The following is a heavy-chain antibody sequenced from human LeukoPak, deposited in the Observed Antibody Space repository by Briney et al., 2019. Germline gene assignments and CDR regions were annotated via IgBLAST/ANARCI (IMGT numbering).Heavy chain of an antibody. Sequence: GGSLRLSCAPSGFTVSSNYMSWVRQAPGEGLGWLSFIYSSGSTYYADPVKGRFTISRDNSKNTLYLQMNSLRAEDTAVYYCAWGATDPFDYWGQGTLVTVSS. V-gene: IGHV3-53*01. J-gene: IGHJ4*02. CDR2: IYSSGST. CDR3: AWGATDPFDY. CDR1: GFTVSSNY. D-gene: IGHD1-26*01.